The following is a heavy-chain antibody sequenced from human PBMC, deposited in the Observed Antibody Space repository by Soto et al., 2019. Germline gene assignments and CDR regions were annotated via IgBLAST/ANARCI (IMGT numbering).Heavy chain of an antibody. D-gene: IGHD2-21*01. CDR2: IIPMFDTP. CDR3: PRSAVAVIAFSYQYYDMDA. V-gene: IGHV1-69*13. Sequence: SVKVSCKAPAGTFRRYAMSWGRQAPGQGLAWMGGIIPMFDTPNDAQNFKVRLPITAEESTRTAYMGLSSLRSENTSMYYSPRSAVAVIAFSYQYYDMDAWRQGSTVTACS. J-gene: IGHJ6*01. CDR1: AGTFRRYA.